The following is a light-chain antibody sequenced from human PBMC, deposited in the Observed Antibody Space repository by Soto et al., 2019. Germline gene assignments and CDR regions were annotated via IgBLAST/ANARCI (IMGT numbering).Light chain of an antibody. CDR3: SSYTSSSTLVM. CDR1: SSDVGGYNY. J-gene: IGLJ3*02. CDR2: DVS. V-gene: IGLV2-14*01. Sequence: QSALTQPASVSGSPGQSITISCTGTSSDVGGYNYVSWYQQHPGKAPKLMIYDVSNRPSGVSNRFSGSKSGNTAPLTISGLQAEDEADYYCSSYTSSSTLVMFGGGTKLTVL.